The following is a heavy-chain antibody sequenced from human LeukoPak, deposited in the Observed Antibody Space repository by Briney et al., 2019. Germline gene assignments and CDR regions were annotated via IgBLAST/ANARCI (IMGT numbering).Heavy chain of an antibody. D-gene: IGHD6-13*01. CDR1: GYTFSSYD. J-gene: IGHJ1*01. V-gene: IGHV1-18*04. Sequence: ASVKVSCKASGYTFSSYDVSWVRQAPGQGLEWMGWINTYNGHKKYAQKVQGRVTMTTDSSTSTAYMELRSLTSDDTALYYCVRGSASGTPGYFQHWGQGTLVTVSS. CDR2: INTYNGHK. CDR3: VRGSASGTPGYFQH.